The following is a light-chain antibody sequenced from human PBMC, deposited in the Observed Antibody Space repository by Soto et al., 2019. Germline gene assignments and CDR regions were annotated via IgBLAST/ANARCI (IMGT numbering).Light chain of an antibody. CDR3: QQYNNWPRT. CDR1: QSVRRN. Sequence: EIVMTQSPATLPVTPGERATLSCRASQSVRRNLAWYQQKAGQVPRLLIYGASTRATGIPDRFSGSGSGTEFTLTISSLQSGDFAVYYCQQYNNWPRTFGQGTKVDI. J-gene: IGKJ1*01. CDR2: GAS. V-gene: IGKV3-15*01.